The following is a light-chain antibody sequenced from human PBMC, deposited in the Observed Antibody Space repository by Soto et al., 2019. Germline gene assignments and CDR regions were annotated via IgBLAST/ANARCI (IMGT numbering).Light chain of an antibody. Sequence: QAVVTQPASVSGSPGQSITISCTGTSSDVGGYNYVSWYQQHPSKAPKLMIYEVSNRPSGVSNRFSGSKSGNTASLTISGLQAEDEADYYCSSYTSSSTLVFGGGTKLTVL. CDR3: SSYTSSSTLV. V-gene: IGLV2-14*01. CDR2: EVS. CDR1: SSDVGGYNY. J-gene: IGLJ3*02.